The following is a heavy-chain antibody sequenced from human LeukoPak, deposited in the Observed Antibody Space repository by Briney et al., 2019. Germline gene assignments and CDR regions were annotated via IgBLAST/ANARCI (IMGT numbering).Heavy chain of an antibody. V-gene: IGHV4-4*07. D-gene: IGHD2-21*01. CDR1: GGSISSYY. Sequence: SETLSLTCTVSGGSISSYYWSWIRQPAGKGLEWIGRIYTSGSTNYNPSLKSRVTMSVDTSKNQFSLKLSSVTAADTAVYYCARRAIHYYYYYMDVWGKGTTVTISS. CDR2: IYTSGST. J-gene: IGHJ6*03. CDR3: ARRAIHYYYYYMDV.